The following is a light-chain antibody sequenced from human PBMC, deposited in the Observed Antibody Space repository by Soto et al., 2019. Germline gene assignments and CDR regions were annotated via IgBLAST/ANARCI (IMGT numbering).Light chain of an antibody. CDR1: PSLSSSY. V-gene: IGKV3-20*01. J-gene: IGKJ5*01. Sequence: ENVLTQSPGTLSLSPGENATLACRASPSLSSSYLAWYQQKPGQAPRLVIYGTSSRAAGIPDRFSVIGSGTDFTLTISRLEPEDCAVYYCQHYDRSPIAFGQVTRLEV. CDR2: GTS. CDR3: QHYDRSPIA.